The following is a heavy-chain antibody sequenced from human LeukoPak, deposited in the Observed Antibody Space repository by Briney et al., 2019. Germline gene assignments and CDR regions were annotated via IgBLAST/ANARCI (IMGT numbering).Heavy chain of an antibody. J-gene: IGHJ6*02. V-gene: IGHV3-7*03. D-gene: IGHD3-16*01. CDR1: GFTFSSYW. Sequence: GGSLRLSCAASGFTFSSYWMSWARQAPGKGLEWVASINHNGNVNYYVDSVKGRFTISRDNAKNSLYLQMSNLRAEDTAVYFCARGGGLDVWGQGTTVTVSS. CDR3: ARGGGLDV. CDR2: INHNGNVN.